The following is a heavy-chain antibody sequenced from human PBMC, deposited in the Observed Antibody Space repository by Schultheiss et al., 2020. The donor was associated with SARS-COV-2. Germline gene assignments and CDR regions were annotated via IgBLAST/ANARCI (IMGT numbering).Heavy chain of an antibody. Sequence: GGSLRLSCAASGFTFSSYAMSWVRQAPGKGLEWVSAISGSGGSTYYADSVKGRFTISRDNSKNTLYVQMNSLRAEDTAVYYCARSMYQLLEARWFDPWGQGTLVTVSS. CDR1: GFTFSSYA. J-gene: IGHJ5*02. CDR3: ARSMYQLLEARWFDP. CDR2: ISGSGGST. V-gene: IGHV3-23*01. D-gene: IGHD2-2*01.